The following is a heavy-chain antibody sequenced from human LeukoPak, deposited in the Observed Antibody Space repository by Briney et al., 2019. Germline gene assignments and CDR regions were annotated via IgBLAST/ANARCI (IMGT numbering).Heavy chain of an antibody. Sequence: GGSLRLSCAASGFTVSSNYMSWVRQVPGKGLEWVSVIYSGGSTYYADSVKGRFTISRDNSKNTLYLQMNSLRAEDTAVYYCASGLYSYGYIYYYYGMDVWGQGTTVTVSS. CDR3: ASGLYSYGYIYYYYGMDV. CDR1: GFTVSSNY. V-gene: IGHV3-53*01. D-gene: IGHD5-18*01. CDR2: IYSGGST. J-gene: IGHJ6*02.